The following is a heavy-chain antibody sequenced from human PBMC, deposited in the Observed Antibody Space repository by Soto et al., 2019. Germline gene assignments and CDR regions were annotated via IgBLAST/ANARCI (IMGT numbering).Heavy chain of an antibody. CDR3: ARDLGDGSSWYQPQVRGMDV. CDR1: GDSVSSNSAA. CDR2: TYYRSKWYN. D-gene: IGHD6-13*01. V-gene: IGHV6-1*01. Sequence: QVQLQQSGPGLVKPSQTLSLTCAISGDSVSSNSAAWNWIRQSPSRGLEWLGRTYYRSKWYNDYAVSVKSRITSNPDTSQKQFSLQLNSVTPEDTAVYYCARDLGDGSSWYQPQVRGMDVWGQGTTVTVSS. J-gene: IGHJ6*02.